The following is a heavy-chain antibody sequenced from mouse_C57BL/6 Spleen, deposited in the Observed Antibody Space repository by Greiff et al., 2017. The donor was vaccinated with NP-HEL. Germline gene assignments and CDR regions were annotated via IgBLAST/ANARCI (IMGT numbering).Heavy chain of an antibody. CDR1: GYAFSSSW. Sequence: QVQLKESGPELVKPGASVKISCKASGYAFSSSWMNWVKQRPGKGLEWIGRIYPGDGDTNYNGKFKGKATLTADNSSSTAYMQLSSLTSEDSAVYFCARKGGLSGNWGQGTSVTVSS. D-gene: IGHD6-1*01. J-gene: IGHJ4*01. V-gene: IGHV1-82*01. CDR3: ARKGGLSGN. CDR2: IYPGDGDT.